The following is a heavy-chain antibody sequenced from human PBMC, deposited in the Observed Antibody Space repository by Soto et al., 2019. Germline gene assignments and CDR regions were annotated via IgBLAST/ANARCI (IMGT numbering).Heavy chain of an antibody. CDR1: GFTFGDYA. Sequence: GGSLRLSCTASGFTFGDYAMSWFRQAPGKGLEWVGFIRSKAYGGTTEYAASVKGRFTISRDDSKSIAYLQMNSLKTEDTAVYYCTRELFFRATVTTYYFDYWGQGTLVTVSS. CDR2: IRSKAYGGTT. CDR3: TRELFFRATVTTYYFDY. D-gene: IGHD4-17*01. V-gene: IGHV3-49*03. J-gene: IGHJ4*02.